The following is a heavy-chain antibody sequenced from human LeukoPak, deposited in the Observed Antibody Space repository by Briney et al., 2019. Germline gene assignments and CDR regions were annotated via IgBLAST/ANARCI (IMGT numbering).Heavy chain of an antibody. CDR3: AKDSKVGAIYYYYGMDV. CDR1: GFTFSSYA. D-gene: IGHD1-26*01. V-gene: IGHV3-30*04. CDR2: ISYDGSNK. Sequence: GGSLRLSCAASGFTFSSYAMHWVRQAPGKGLEWVAVISYDGSNKYYADSVKGRFTISRDNSKNTLYLQMNSLRAEDTAVYYCAKDSKVGAIYYYYGMDVWGQGTTVTVSS. J-gene: IGHJ6*02.